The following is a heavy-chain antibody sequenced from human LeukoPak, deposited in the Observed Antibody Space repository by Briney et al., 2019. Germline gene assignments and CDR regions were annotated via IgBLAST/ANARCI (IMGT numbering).Heavy chain of an antibody. CDR3: AKDGGSYYWGLNH. CDR1: GFTFSSYG. V-gene: IGHV3-30*02. D-gene: IGHD1-26*01. J-gene: IGHJ5*02. Sequence: GGSLRLSCAASGFTFSSYGMHWVRQAPGKGLEWVAFIRYDGTNKYYADSVKGRFTISRDHSKNTLYLQMNSLRAEDTAVYYCAKDGGSYYWGLNHWGQGTLVTVSS. CDR2: IRYDGTNK.